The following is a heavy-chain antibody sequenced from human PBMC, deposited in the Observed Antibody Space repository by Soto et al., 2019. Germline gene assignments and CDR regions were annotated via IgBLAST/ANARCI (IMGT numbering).Heavy chain of an antibody. CDR2: IIPIFGTA. Sequence: SVKVSCKASGGTFSSYAISWVRQAPGQGLEWMGGIIPIFGTANYAQKFQGRVTMTRDTSTSTVYMELSSLRSEDTAVYYCARADYSKYNFDYWGQGTLVTVSS. D-gene: IGHD4-4*01. J-gene: IGHJ4*02. CDR1: GGTFSSYA. V-gene: IGHV1-69*05. CDR3: ARADYSKYNFDY.